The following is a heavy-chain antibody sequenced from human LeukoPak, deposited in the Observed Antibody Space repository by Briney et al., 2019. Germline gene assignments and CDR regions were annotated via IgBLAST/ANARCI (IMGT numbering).Heavy chain of an antibody. Sequence: SETLSLTCAVSGGSISSSNWWSWVRQPPGKGLEWIGEIYHSGSTNYNPSLESRVTISVDTSKNQFSLKLSSVTAADTAVYYCAKYYGSGISPVEYWGQGTLVTVSS. D-gene: IGHD3-10*01. J-gene: IGHJ4*02. CDR1: GGSISSSNW. V-gene: IGHV4-4*02. CDR2: IYHSGST. CDR3: AKYYGSGISPVEY.